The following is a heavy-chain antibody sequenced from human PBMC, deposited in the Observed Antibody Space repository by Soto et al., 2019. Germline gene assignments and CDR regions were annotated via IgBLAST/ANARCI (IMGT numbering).Heavy chain of an antibody. CDR2: IKEDGSET. Sequence: EVQLVESGGGLVQPGGSLRLSCTASGFTFNAYWMTWVRQAPGKGLEWVANIKEDGSETYYVDSVKGRFTISRDNSKNSLDMQMNGLRAEDTAVYYCRRNSSAYWGQGTRVTVSS. CDR3: RRNSSAY. J-gene: IGHJ4*02. V-gene: IGHV3-7*01. CDR1: GFTFNAYW.